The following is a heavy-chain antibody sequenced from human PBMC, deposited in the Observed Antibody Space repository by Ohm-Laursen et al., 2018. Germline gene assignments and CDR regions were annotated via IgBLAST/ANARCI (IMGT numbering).Heavy chain of an antibody. CDR2: IYHSGST. J-gene: IGHJ5*02. D-gene: IGHD2-15*01. V-gene: IGHV4-38-2*01. CDR1: GYSISSGYY. CDR3: ARDIVVVVAARPTSNWFDP. Sequence: PSETLSLTCAVSGYSISSGYYWGWIRQPPGKGLEWIGSIYHSGSTYYNPSLKSRVTISVDTSKNQFSLKLSSVTAADTAVYYCARDIVVVVAARPTSNWFDPWGQGTLVTVSS.